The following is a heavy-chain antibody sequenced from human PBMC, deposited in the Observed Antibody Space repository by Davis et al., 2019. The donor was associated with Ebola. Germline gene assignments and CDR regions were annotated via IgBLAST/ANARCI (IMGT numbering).Heavy chain of an antibody. J-gene: IGHJ5*02. D-gene: IGHD3-9*01. Sequence: ASVKVSCKASGYTFRSYGVTWVRQAPGQGLEWMGIINPGGAGLTYAQKFQGRLTLTADTSTNTVYMELSSLTSDDTALYYCARDGADISTDYYWVGWFDPWGQGTLVTVSS. CDR1: GYTFRSYG. CDR3: ARDGADISTDYYWVGWFDP. CDR2: INPGGAGL. V-gene: IGHV1-46*01.